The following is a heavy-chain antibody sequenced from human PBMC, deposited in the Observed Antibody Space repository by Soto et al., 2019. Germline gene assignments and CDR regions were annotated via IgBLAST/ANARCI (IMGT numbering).Heavy chain of an antibody. CDR1: DDSIYTYY. Sequence: SSETLSLTCTVSDDSIYTYYWGWIRQPAGKGLEWIGRIYTNGSTNSKPSLRSRLTMSVDRSKHQLSLTLSSVTAADTAVYYCARDRTVDYVDYYFDYWGRGTLVTVSS. J-gene: IGHJ4*02. CDR3: ARDRTVDYVDYYFDY. CDR2: IYTNGST. D-gene: IGHD4-17*01. V-gene: IGHV4-4*07.